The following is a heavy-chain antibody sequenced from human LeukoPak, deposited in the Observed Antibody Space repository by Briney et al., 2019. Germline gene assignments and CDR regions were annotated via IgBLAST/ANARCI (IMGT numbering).Heavy chain of an antibody. D-gene: IGHD5-24*01. V-gene: IGHV3-64*01. CDR1: GFTFSDYA. CDR3: ARDNLRSRWLQPGDY. Sequence: GGSLRLSCAASGFTFSDYAMHWVRQPPGKGLEYVSAISSNGGSTYYANSVKGRFTISRDNSKNTLYLQTGSLRAEDMAVYYCARDNLRSRWLQPGDYWGQGTLVTVSS. CDR2: ISSNGGST. J-gene: IGHJ4*02.